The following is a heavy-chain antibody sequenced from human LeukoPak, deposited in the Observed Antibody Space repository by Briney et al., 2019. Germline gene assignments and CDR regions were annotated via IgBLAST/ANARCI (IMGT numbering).Heavy chain of an antibody. V-gene: IGHV1-18*01. D-gene: IGHD6-6*01. CDR3: ARDLRSSSVYYFDY. CDR1: GYTFSSYG. Sequence: ASVKVSCKTSGYTFSSYGISWVRQAPGQGLEGMGWISAYNGDTNSAPKLQGRVTMTKDTSTSTAYMELRSLRSDDTAVYYCARDLRSSSVYYFDYWGQGTLITVSS. CDR2: ISAYNGDT. J-gene: IGHJ4*02.